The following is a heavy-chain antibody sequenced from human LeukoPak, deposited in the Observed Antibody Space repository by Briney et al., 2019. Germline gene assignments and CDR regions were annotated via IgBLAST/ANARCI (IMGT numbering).Heavy chain of an antibody. CDR3: AKGSPAILYYCMDV. J-gene: IGHJ6*03. D-gene: IGHD2-21*01. V-gene: IGHV3-21*04. CDR2: ISGSSTYT. CDR1: GFTFSTYN. Sequence: PGGSLRLSCVASGFTFSTYNMNWVRQAPGKGLEWVSSISGSSTYTYYADSVKGRFTISRDNSKNTLYLQMNSLRAEDTAVYHCAKGSPAILYYCMDVWGKGTTVTVSS.